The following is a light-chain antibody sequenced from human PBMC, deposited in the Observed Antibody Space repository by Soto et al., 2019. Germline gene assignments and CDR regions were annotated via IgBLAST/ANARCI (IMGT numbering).Light chain of an antibody. V-gene: IGKV1-39*01. Sequence: DLQMTQTPSSLSAAEGDIVIITRWASQTIRSHLNWYQQKPGEAPDLLIYAASTLQTGVPSRFSGNGSGTDFTLTISSLQPEDFATYYCQQSYSTPRTSGPRAKVDIK. CDR2: AAS. J-gene: IGKJ1*01. CDR1: QTIRSH. CDR3: QQSYSTPRT.